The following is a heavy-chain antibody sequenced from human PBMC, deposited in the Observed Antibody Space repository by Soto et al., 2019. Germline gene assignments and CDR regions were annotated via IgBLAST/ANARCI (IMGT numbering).Heavy chain of an antibody. CDR3: TRDPAPSGWYDY. D-gene: IGHD6-19*01. V-gene: IGHV3-74*01. CDR1: GFTLRDYW. Sequence: GGSLRLSCAASGFTLRDYWMHWVRQAPGKGLVWVSRINSDGSSTSYADSVKGRFIIPRDSAKNMLYLQMNSLRAEDTALYYCTRDPAPSGWYDYWGRGTLVTVSS. CDR2: INSDGSST. J-gene: IGHJ4*02.